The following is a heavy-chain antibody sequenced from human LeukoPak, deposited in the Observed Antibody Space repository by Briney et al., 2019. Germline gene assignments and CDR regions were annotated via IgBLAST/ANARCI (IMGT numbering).Heavy chain of an antibody. D-gene: IGHD1-26*01. Sequence: GRSLRLSCAASGFTFDDYAMHWVRQAPGKGLEWVSGISWNSGSIGYADSVKGQFTISRDNSKNTLYLQMNSLRAEDTAVYYCAKDQRELRAYWFDYWGQGTLVTVSS. CDR1: GFTFDDYA. CDR3: AKDQRELRAYWFDY. J-gene: IGHJ4*02. V-gene: IGHV3-9*01. CDR2: ISWNSGSI.